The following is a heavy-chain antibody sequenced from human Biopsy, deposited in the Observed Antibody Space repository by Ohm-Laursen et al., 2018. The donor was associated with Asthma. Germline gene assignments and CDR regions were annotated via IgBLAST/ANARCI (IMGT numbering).Heavy chain of an antibody. CDR2: ISSSSSTI. D-gene: IGHD3-3*01. CDR1: GFTFSSYS. J-gene: IGHJ4*02. V-gene: IGHV3-48*01. Sequence: SLRLSCAASGFTFSSYSMNWVRQAPGKGLEWVSYISSSSSTIYYADSVKGRFTIFRDNSKNTLYLQMNSLRAEDTAVYYCASQSSGPDFWSGYYYFDYWGQGTLVTVSS. CDR3: ASQSSGPDFWSGYYYFDY.